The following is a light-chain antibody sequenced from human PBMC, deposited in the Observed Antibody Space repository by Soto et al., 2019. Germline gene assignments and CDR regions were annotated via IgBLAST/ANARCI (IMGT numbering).Light chain of an antibody. J-gene: IGKJ2*01. Sequence: EIVMTQSPATLSVSPGERATLSCRASQSVSSNLAWYQQKPGQAPRLLIYSASTRATGIPARFSGSGSGTEFTLTISSLQSEDVAVYYCQQHNNWPLYTFGQGTKLEIK. CDR3: QQHNNWPLYT. CDR2: SAS. V-gene: IGKV3-15*01. CDR1: QSVSSN.